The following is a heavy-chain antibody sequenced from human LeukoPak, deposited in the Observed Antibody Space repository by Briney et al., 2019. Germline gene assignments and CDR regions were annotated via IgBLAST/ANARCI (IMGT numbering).Heavy chain of an antibody. Sequence: GGSLRLSCAASGFTFSNYAMSWVRQAPGKGLEWVSAISGSGGSTYYADSVKGRFTISRDNSKNTLYLQMNSLRAEDTAVYYCAKDWGFQYASGSYCEYWGQGTLVTVSS. CDR2: ISGSGGST. V-gene: IGHV3-23*01. D-gene: IGHD3-10*01. J-gene: IGHJ4*02. CDR1: GFTFSNYA. CDR3: AKDWGFQYASGSYCEY.